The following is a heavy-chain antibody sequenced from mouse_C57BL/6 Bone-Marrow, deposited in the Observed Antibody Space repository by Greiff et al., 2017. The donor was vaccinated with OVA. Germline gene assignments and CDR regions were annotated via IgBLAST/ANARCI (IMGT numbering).Heavy chain of an antibody. CDR1: GFNFKDYY. J-gene: IGHJ1*03. CDR3: AIWFCITTGVADV. V-gene: IGHV14-2*01. Sequence: VQLQQSGAELVKPGASVKLSCTASGFNFKDYYMHWVKQRPEQGLEWIGRIDPEDGETNYAAKFKGKATITADTSSNTAYLHLSSLTSEDTAVYDCAIWFCITTGVADVWGTGTTVTVSS. CDR2: IDPEDGET. D-gene: IGHD1-1*01.